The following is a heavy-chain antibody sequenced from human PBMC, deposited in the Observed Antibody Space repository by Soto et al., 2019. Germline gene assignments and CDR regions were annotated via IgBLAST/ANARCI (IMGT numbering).Heavy chain of an antibody. CDR1: GGTFSSYA. CDR3: ARVNGSSWTYYYYYYGMDV. J-gene: IGHJ6*02. D-gene: IGHD6-13*01. V-gene: IGHV1-69*13. Sequence: ASVKVSCKASGGTFSSYAISWVRQAPGQGLEWMGGIIPIFGTANYAQKFQGRVTITADESTSTAHMELSSLRSEDTAVYYCARVNGSSWTYYYYYYGMDVWGQGTTVTVSS. CDR2: IIPIFGTA.